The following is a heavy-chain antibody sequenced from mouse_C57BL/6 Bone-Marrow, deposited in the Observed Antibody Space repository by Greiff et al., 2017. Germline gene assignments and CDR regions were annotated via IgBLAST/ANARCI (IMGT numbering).Heavy chain of an antibody. CDR3: ARYGSPWFAY. Sequence: VKLMESGAELARPGASVKLSCKASGYTFTSYGISWVKQRTGQGLEWIGEIYPRSGNTYYNEKFKGKATLTADKSSSTAYMELRSLTSEDSAVYFCARYGSPWFAYWGQGTLVTVSA. CDR2: IYPRSGNT. V-gene: IGHV1-81*01. J-gene: IGHJ3*01. D-gene: IGHD1-1*01. CDR1: GYTFTSYG.